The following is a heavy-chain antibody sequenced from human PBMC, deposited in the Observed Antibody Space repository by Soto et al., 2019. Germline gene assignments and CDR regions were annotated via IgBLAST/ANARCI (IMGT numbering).Heavy chain of an antibody. CDR2: ISSSGSTI. CDR1: GFTFSSYE. J-gene: IGHJ6*02. CDR3: ARDFYGSSGYYPLNYYYGMDV. D-gene: IGHD3-22*01. V-gene: IGHV3-48*03. Sequence: GGSLRLSCAASGFTFSSYEMNWVRQAPGKGLEWVSYISSSGSTIYYADSVKGRFTISRDNAKNSLYLQMNSLRAEDTAVYYCARDFYGSSGYYPLNYYYGMDVWGQGTTVTVSS.